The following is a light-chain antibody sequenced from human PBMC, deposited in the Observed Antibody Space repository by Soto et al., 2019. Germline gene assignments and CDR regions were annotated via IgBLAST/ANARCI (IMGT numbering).Light chain of an antibody. Sequence: EIVLTQSPGTLSLSPGERATLSCRASQRVSSYLAWYQQKRGQAPSLLISGSSSTATGIPDRFSGSGCGTDFTLTISRLEREGFAVYYCQPYGSSPGTLGGWIKVEIK. CDR3: QPYGSSPGT. CDR1: QRVSSY. CDR2: GSS. V-gene: IGKV3-20*01. J-gene: IGKJ4*02.